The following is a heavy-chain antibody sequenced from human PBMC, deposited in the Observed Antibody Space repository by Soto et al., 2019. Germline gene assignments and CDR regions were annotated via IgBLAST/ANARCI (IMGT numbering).Heavy chain of an antibody. CDR2: ISSSSSTI. Sequence: GGSLRLSCAASGFTFSSYSMNWVRQAPGKGLEWVSYISSSSSTIYYADSVKGRFTISRDNAKNSLYLQMNSLRDEDTAVYYCARDLRWELLGTYFDYWGQGTLVTVSS. J-gene: IGHJ4*02. V-gene: IGHV3-48*02. D-gene: IGHD1-26*01. CDR3: ARDLRWELLGTYFDY. CDR1: GFTFSSYS.